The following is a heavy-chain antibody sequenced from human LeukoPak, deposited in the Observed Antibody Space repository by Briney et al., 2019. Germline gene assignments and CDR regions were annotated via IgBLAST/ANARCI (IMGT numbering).Heavy chain of an antibody. CDR3: AREIDGGEYYGDYGVDY. D-gene: IGHD4-17*01. J-gene: IGHJ4*02. V-gene: IGHV3-23*01. Sequence: GGSLRLSCAASGFTFSSYAMSWVRQAPGKGLEWVSGISGSGGGTYYADSVKGRFTISRDNAKNTLYLQMNSLRAEDTAVYYCAREIDGGEYYGDYGVDYWGQGTLVTVSS. CDR1: GFTFSSYA. CDR2: ISGSGGGT.